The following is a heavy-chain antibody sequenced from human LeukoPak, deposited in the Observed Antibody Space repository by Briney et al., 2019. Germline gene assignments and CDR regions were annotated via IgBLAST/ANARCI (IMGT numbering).Heavy chain of an antibody. J-gene: IGHJ4*02. CDR2: ISGSGGST. Sequence: GXXLXXVSAISGSGGSTYYADSVKGRFTISRDNSKNTLYLQMNSLRAEDTAVYYCAKALGYDDYGDYGPTFDYWGQGTLVTVSS. V-gene: IGHV3-23*01. CDR3: AKALGYDDYGDYGPTFDY. D-gene: IGHD4-17*01.